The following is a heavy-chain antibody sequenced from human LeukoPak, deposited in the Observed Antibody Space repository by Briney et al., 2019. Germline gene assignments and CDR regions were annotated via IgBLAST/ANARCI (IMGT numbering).Heavy chain of an antibody. Sequence: SETLSLTCTVSDYSISSGYGYYWGWIRQPPGKGLEWIGSIYYSGSTYYNPSLKSRVTISVDTSKNQFSLKLSSVTAADTAVYYCARVDSTSYGDLFYYYYYMDVWGKGTTVTVSS. CDR2: IYYSGST. J-gene: IGHJ6*03. V-gene: IGHV4-39*07. CDR1: DYSISSGYGYY. CDR3: ARVDSTSYGDLFYYYYYMDV. D-gene: IGHD5-18*01.